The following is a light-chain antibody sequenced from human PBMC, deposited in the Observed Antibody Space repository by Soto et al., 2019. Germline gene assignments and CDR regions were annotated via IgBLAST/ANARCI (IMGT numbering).Light chain of an antibody. J-gene: IGLJ2*01. CDR1: SSNIGSNT. V-gene: IGLV1-44*01. CDR2: SNN. CDR3: AACDDSLNGVV. Sequence: QAVVTQPPSASGTPGQRVTISCSGSSSNIGSNTVNWYQQLPGTAPKLLIYSNNQRPSGVPDRFSGSQSGTSASLAISGLQSEDEADYYCAACDDSLNGVVFGGVTKLTVL.